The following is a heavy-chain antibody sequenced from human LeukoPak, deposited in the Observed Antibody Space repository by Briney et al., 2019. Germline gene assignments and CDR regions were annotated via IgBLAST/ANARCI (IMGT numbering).Heavy chain of an antibody. J-gene: IGHJ6*03. CDR2: IYYSGST. Sequence: SETLSLTCTVSGGSISSHYWSWIRQPPGKGLEWIGYIYYSGSTNYNPSLKSRVTISVDTSKNQFSLKLSSVTAADTAVYYCARLNYDYYYYYYMDVWGKGTTVTVSS. V-gene: IGHV4-59*11. CDR1: GGSISSHY. D-gene: IGHD4-11*01. CDR3: ARLNYDYYYYYYMDV.